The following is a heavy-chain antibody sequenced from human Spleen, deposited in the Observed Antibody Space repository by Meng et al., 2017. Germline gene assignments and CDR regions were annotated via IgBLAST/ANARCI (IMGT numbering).Heavy chain of an antibody. CDR2: IDGDSKYI. CDR3: ARVERNYGDAFDI. Sequence: GESLKISCAASGFTFRTCSLNWVRQAPGKGLEWVSSIDGDSKYIYYGDSVKGRFTISRDNAKNSLYLQMNSLRAEDTAVYYCARVERNYGDAFDIWGQGTMVTFSS. V-gene: IGHV3-21*01. D-gene: IGHD1-7*01. CDR1: GFTFRTCS. J-gene: IGHJ3*02.